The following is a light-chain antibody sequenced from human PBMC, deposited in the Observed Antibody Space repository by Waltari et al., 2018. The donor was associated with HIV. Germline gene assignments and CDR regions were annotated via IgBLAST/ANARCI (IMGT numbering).Light chain of an antibody. CDR3: QAWDSSTVV. CDR2: QDS. J-gene: IGLJ2*01. CDR1: KLGAKY. V-gene: IGLV3-1*01. Sequence: SYELTQPPSVSVSPGQTASITCSGDKLGAKYACWYQQKPGQSPVLVIYQDSERPSGIPGRFSGSNSGNTATLTISGTQAMDEADYYCQAWDSSTVVFGAGTKLTVL.